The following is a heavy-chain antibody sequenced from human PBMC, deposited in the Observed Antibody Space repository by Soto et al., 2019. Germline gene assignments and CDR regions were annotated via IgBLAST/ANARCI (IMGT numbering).Heavy chain of an antibody. CDR3: ARSRVSFSRYDFWSGKRKPKMNWFDP. Sequence: PSETLSLTCTVSGGSISSGDYYWSWIRQPPGKGLEWIGYIYYSGSTYYNPSLKSRVTISVDTSKNQFSLKLSSVTAADTAVYYCARSRVSFSRYDFWSGKRKPKMNWFDPWGQGTLVTVSS. V-gene: IGHV4-30-4*01. CDR1: GGSISSGDYY. CDR2: IYYSGST. J-gene: IGHJ5*02. D-gene: IGHD3-3*01.